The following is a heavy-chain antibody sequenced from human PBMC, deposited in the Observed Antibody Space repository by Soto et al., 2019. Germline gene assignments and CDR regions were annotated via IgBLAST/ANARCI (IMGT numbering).Heavy chain of an antibody. Sequence: EVQLVESGGGLVQPGGSLRLSCAASGFTFSIYEMNWVRQAPGKGLEWVSYISGSGGETYYADSVKGRFTVSRDNAKNSLFLQMNNLRVEDTAVYYCATAPWNNAYCGQGTLVTVSS. CDR3: ATAPWNNAY. J-gene: IGHJ4*02. V-gene: IGHV3-48*03. D-gene: IGHD1-1*01. CDR1: GFTFSIYE. CDR2: ISGSGGET.